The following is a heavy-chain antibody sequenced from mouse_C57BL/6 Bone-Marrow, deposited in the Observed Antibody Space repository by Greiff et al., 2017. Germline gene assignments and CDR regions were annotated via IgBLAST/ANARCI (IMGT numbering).Heavy chain of an antibody. CDR2: INPSSGYT. D-gene: IGHD1-1*01. J-gene: IGHJ1*03. CDR3: ARTQYDGSSCGYFDV. CDR1: GYTFTSYW. V-gene: IGHV1-7*01. Sequence: VQLQQSGAELAKPGASVKLSCKASGYTFTSYWMHWVKQRPGQGLEWIGYINPSSGYTKYNQKFKDKATLTADKSSSTAYMQLSSLTAEDSAGYYCARTQYDGSSCGYFDVWGTGTTVTGSS.